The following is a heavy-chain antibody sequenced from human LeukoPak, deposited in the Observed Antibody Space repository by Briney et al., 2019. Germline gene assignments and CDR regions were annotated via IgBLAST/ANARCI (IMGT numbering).Heavy chain of an antibody. J-gene: IGHJ4*02. CDR1: GYTFTGYY. CDR2: INPNSGGT. CDR3: ARDPTSYDSSGYTIAGVDY. V-gene: IGHV1-2*02. Sequence: ASVKVSCKASGYTFTGYYMHWVRQAPGQGLEWMGWINPNSGGTNYAQKFQGRVTMTRDTSISTAYMELSRLRSDGTAVYYCARDPTSYDSSGYTIAGVDYWGQGTLVTVSS. D-gene: IGHD3-22*01.